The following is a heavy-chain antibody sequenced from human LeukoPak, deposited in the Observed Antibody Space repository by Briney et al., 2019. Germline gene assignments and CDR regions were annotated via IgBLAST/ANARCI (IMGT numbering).Heavy chain of an antibody. CDR3: VRLWYGMDV. V-gene: IGHV4-30-4*01. CDR2: IYYSGTT. Sequence: PSETLSLTCTVSGGSISCGDYYRSWVRQPPGKGLEWIGYIYYSGTTYYNPSLKSRVTISVDTSKNQFSLKLTSVTAADTAVYYCVRLWYGMDVWGQGTTVTVSS. J-gene: IGHJ6*02. CDR1: GGSISCGDYY.